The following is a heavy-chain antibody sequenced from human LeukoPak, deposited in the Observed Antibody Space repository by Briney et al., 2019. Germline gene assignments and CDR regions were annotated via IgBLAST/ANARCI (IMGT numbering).Heavy chain of an antibody. CDR3: ARDPYYDSSGYYPHFGY. V-gene: IGHV3-30-3*01. D-gene: IGHD3-22*01. CDR1: GFTFSSYA. Sequence: GGSLRLSCAASGFTFSSYAMHWVRQAPGKGLEWVAVISYDGSNKYYADSVRGRFTISRDNSQNTLYLQMNSLRAEDTAVYYCARDPYYDSSGYYPHFGYWGQGTLVTVSS. J-gene: IGHJ4*02. CDR2: ISYDGSNK.